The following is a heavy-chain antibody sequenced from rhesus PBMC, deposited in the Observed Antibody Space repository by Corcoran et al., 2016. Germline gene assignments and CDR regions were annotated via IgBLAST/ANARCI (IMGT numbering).Heavy chain of an antibody. CDR2: ITYSGST. V-gene: IGHV4-122*02. J-gene: IGHJ4*01. Sequence: QVQLQESGPGLVKPSETLSLTCAVPGGSISSGYYYWSWIRQPPGKGLEWIGYITYSGSTSYNPSLKSRVTISRDTSKNQFSLKLSSVTAADTAVYYCAREILTAILDYWGQGVLVTVSS. CDR1: GGSISSGYYY. CDR3: AREILTAILDY. D-gene: IGHD2-27*01.